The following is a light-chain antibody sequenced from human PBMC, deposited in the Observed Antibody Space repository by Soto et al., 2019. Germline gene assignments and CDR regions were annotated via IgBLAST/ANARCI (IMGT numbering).Light chain of an antibody. V-gene: IGKV1-5*03. CDR3: HQYNSYPYT. CDR1: QSISSW. J-gene: IGKJ2*01. CDR2: KAS. Sequence: DIKMTQSPSTLSASVGDRVTITCRASQSISSWLAWYQQKPGKAPKLLIYKASSLESGVPSRFSGSGSGTEFTLTISSLQPDDFATYYCHQYNSYPYTFGQGTKLEIK.